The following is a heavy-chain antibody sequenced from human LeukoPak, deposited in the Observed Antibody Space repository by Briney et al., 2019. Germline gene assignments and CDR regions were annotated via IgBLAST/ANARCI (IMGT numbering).Heavy chain of an antibody. CDR1: GYNFVTSW. J-gene: IGHJ4*02. Sequence: GESLKISCQGSGYNFVTSWIGWVRQLPGKGLEWMGIIYPGDSDAIYSPSFQGQVTISADKSISTAYLQWSSLKASDTAMYYCARATYYYDTSGYYYFDYWGQGTLVTVSS. D-gene: IGHD3-22*01. CDR2: IYPGDSDA. V-gene: IGHV5-51*01. CDR3: ARATYYYDTSGYYYFDY.